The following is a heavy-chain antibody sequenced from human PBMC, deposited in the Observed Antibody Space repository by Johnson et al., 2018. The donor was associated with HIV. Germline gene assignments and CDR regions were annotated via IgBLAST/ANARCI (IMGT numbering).Heavy chain of an antibody. CDR1: GFTFSSYA. V-gene: IGHV3-30*04. CDR3: GGGHFSAGEFGAFDN. D-gene: IGHD3-16*01. Sequence: QVQLVESGGGVVQPGRSLRLSCAASGFTFSSYAMHWVRQAPGKGLEWVAVISYDGSNKYYADSVKGRFTISRDNAKNSLYLQMNSLRAEDTAVYYCGGGHFSAGEFGAFDNWGQGTMVTVSS. J-gene: IGHJ3*02. CDR2: ISYDGSNK.